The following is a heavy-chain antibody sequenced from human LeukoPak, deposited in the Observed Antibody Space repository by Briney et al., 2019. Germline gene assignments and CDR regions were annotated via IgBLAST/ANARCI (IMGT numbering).Heavy chain of an antibody. CDR3: ARVRSSGGVLDY. V-gene: IGHV3-11*05. CDR1: GFSFSDYY. Sequence: GRSLRLSCATSGFSFSDYYMTWIRQAPGKGLEWISYISSSGTSTKHADSVKERFTISRDNAKNSLYLRMNSLRADDTAVYYCARVRSSGGVLDYWGQGTLVTVSS. CDR2: ISSSGTST. J-gene: IGHJ4*02. D-gene: IGHD3-16*01.